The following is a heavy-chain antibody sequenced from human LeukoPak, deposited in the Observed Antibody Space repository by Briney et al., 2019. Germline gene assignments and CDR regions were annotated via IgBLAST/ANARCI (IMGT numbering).Heavy chain of an antibody. V-gene: IGHV3-11*04. J-gene: IGHJ6*03. Sequence: KPGGSLRLSCAASGFTFSDYYMSWIRQAPGKGLEWVSYISSSGSTIYYADSVKGRFTISRDNAKNSLYLQMNSLRAEDTAVYYCARADCSDTSCVDHYHYYYIDVWGKGTTVTVSS. CDR3: ARADCSDTSCVDHYHYYYIDV. D-gene: IGHD2-2*01. CDR2: ISSSGSTI. CDR1: GFTFSDYY.